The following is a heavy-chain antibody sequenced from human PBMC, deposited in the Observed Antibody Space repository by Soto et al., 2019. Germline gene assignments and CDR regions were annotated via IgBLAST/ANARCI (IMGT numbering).Heavy chain of an antibody. CDR3: ARGWFGESLGVSYGMDV. V-gene: IGHV1-69*06. Sequence: QVQLVQSGAEVKKPGSSVKVSCKASGGTFSSYAISWVRQAPGQGLEWMGGIIPIFGTANYAQKFQGRVTITADKSTSTAYMELSSLRSEDTVVYYCARGWFGESLGVSYGMDVWGQGTTVTVSS. D-gene: IGHD3-10*01. J-gene: IGHJ6*02. CDR1: GGTFSSYA. CDR2: IIPIFGTA.